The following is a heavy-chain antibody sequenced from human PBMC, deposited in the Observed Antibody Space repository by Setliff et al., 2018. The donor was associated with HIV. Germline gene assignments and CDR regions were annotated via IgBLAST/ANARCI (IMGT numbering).Heavy chain of an antibody. J-gene: IGHJ3*02. CDR2: ISHDGNNK. CDR3: ARDRVEAERGAFDI. V-gene: IGHV3-30*01. Sequence: GGSRPSCAASGFTFSSYSFHWVRQAPGKGLEWVTVISHDGNNKFYADSVKGRFTISRDNSKDTVSLQMTSLTSDDTAMYYCARDRVEAERGAFDIWGQGTMVTVSS. CDR1: GFTFSSYS. D-gene: IGHD1-26*01.